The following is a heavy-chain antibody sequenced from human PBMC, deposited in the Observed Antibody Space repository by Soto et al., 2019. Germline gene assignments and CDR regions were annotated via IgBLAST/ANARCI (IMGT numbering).Heavy chain of an antibody. CDR2: INSDGSST. Sequence: HPGGSLRLSCAASGFTFSSYWMHWVRQAPGKGLVWVSRINSDGSSTSYADSVKGRFTISRDNAKNTLYLQMNSLRAEDTAVYYCARVWVPGVVVAAIGAFDIWGQGTMVTVSS. J-gene: IGHJ3*02. D-gene: IGHD2-15*01. CDR3: ARVWVPGVVVAAIGAFDI. V-gene: IGHV3-74*01. CDR1: GFTFSSYW.